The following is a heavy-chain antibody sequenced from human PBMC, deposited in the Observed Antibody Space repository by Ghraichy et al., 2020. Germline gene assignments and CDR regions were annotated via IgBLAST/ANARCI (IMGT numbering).Heavy chain of an antibody. D-gene: IGHD6-6*01. CDR2: MSGSTGST. CDR3: AKHEYSSSSVAGKYYYYYYMDV. J-gene: IGHJ6*03. Sequence: GESLNISCAASGFPFSSYAMSWVRQAPGKGLEWVSAMSGSTGSTYYADSVKGRFTISRDNSKNTLYLQMSSLRAEGTAVYYCAKHEYSSSSVAGKYYYYYYMDVWGKGTTVTVSS. V-gene: IGHV3-23*01. CDR1: GFPFSSYA.